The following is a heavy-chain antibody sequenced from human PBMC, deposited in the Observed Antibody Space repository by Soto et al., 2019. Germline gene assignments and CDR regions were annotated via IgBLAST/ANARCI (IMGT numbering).Heavy chain of an antibody. V-gene: IGHV4-39*01. D-gene: IGHD3-3*01. CDR1: GGSISSSSYY. CDR3: ARRGYYDFWSGYYTLSHFDY. J-gene: IGHJ4*02. Sequence: SETLSLTCTVSGGSISSSSYYWGLILQPPGKGLEWIGSIYYSGSTYYNPSLKSRVTISVDTSKNQFSLKLSSVTAADTAVYYCARRGYYDFWSGYYTLSHFDYWGQGTLVTVSS. CDR2: IYYSGST.